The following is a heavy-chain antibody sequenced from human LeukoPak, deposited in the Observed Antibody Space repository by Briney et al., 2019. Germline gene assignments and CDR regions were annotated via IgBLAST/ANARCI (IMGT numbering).Heavy chain of an antibody. J-gene: IGHJ4*02. CDR1: GGSVRSSTYY. CDR3: AKLYSGTRPPDF. Sequence: SETLSLTCTVSGGSVRSSTYYWGWIRQPPGKGLEWIGSIFSGNTYYNPSLKSRVTMSVDTSKNQFSLKLSSVTAADTAVYYCAKLYSGTRPPDFWGQGTLVTVSS. V-gene: IGHV4-39*01. CDR2: IFSGNT. D-gene: IGHD3-10*01.